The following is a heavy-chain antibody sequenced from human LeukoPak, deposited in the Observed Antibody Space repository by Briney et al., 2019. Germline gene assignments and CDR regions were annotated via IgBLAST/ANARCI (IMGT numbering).Heavy chain of an antibody. CDR1: GFSFSSFA. CDR3: ARANYYGSNYFDY. CDR2: ISSSGSTI. V-gene: IGHV3-48*03. J-gene: IGHJ4*02. D-gene: IGHD3-10*01. Sequence: PGGSLRLSCVGSGFSFSSFAMSWVRQAPGKGLEWVSYISSSGSTIYYADSVKGRFTISRDNAKNSLYLQMNSLRAEDTAVYYCARANYYGSNYFDYWGQGTLVTVSS.